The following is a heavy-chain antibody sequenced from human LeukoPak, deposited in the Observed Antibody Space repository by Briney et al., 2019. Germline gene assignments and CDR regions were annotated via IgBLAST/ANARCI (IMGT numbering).Heavy chain of an antibody. J-gene: IGHJ4*02. CDR2: ISYDGTNT. D-gene: IGHD6-13*01. V-gene: IGHV3-30*03. CDR1: GFTFSSYG. CDR3: ARGAAADASAPDY. Sequence: GGSLRLSCAASGFTFSSYGMNWVRQAPGKGLEWVAVISYDGTNTYYADSVKGRFTISRDNSKNTLYLQMNSLRAEDSAVYYCARGAAADASAPDYWGQGSMVTVSS.